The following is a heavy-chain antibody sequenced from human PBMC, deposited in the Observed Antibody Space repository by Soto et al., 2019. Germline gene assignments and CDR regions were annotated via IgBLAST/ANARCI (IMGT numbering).Heavy chain of an antibody. V-gene: IGHV1-46*01. J-gene: IGHJ5*02. CDR2: INPCDGST. CDR3: ASYLYYYESNGPDYGWFYP. CDR1: GYTFPNYY. D-gene: IGHD3-22*01. Sequence: GASVKVSCKASGYTFPNYYMHWVRQAPGQGLDWMGIINPCDGSTSYAQKFQGRVTKTRDTSTSTVYMELSSLRSEDTAVYYCASYLYYYESNGPDYGWFYPWSQGTLVTVSS.